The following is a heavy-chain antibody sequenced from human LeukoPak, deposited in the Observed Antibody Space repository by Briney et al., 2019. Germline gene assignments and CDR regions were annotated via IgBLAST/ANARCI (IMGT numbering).Heavy chain of an antibody. J-gene: IGHJ4*02. Sequence: GGSLRLSCAASGFTFSNFVVSWVRQVPGKGLEWVANIKQDGSEKYYVDSVKGRFTISRDNAKNSLYLQMNSLRAEDTAVYYCARDGWSPDYWGQGTLVTVSS. CDR3: ARDGWSPDY. CDR1: GFTFSNFV. CDR2: IKQDGSEK. V-gene: IGHV3-7*01.